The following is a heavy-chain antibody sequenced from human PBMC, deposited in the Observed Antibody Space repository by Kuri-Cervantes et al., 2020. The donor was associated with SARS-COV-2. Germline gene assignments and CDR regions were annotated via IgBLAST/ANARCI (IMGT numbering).Heavy chain of an antibody. J-gene: IGHJ4*02. CDR2: ISDDGQNQ. V-gene: IGHV3-30*04. CDR3: ARDRVGVLDS. D-gene: IGHD2-21*01. CDR1: GFTFSTYA. Sequence: GESLKISCAASGFTFSTYAMHWVRQAPGKGLEWVAIISDDGQNQDFADSVKGRSTISRDNSKNTLCLNMSSLRAEDTAMYYCARDRVGVLDSWGQGTLVTVSS.